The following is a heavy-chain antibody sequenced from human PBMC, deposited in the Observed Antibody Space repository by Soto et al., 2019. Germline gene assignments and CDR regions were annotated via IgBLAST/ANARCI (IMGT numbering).Heavy chain of an antibody. CDR3: ARDRYYYGSGSYYISWFDP. CDR2: ISAYNGNT. D-gene: IGHD3-10*01. V-gene: IGHV1-18*04. CDR1: GYTFTTYG. Sequence: AASVKVSCKTSGYTFTTYGVSWVRQAPGQGLEWMGWISAYNGNTNYAQKLQGRVTMTTDTSTSTAYMELRGLRSDDTAVYYCARDRYYYGSGSYYISWFDPWGQGTLVTVSS. J-gene: IGHJ5*02.